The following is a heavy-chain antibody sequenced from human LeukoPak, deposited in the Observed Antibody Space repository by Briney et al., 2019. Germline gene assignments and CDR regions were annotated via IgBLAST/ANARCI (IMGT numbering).Heavy chain of an antibody. J-gene: IGHJ6*03. D-gene: IGHD3-10*01. CDR2: INPNSGGT. CDR1: GYTFTGYY. CDR3: ARTGDVLYYYYYYYMDV. Sequence: ASVKVSCKASGYTFTGYYMHWVRQAPGQGLEWMGWINPNSGGTNYAQKFQGRVTMTRDTSISTAYMELSRLRSDDTAVYYCARTGDVLYYYYYYYMDVWGKGTTVTISS. V-gene: IGHV1-2*02.